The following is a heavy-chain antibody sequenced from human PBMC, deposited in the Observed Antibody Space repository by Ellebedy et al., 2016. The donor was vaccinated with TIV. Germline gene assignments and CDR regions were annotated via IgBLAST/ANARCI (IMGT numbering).Heavy chain of an antibody. CDR1: GFTFSSYC. Sequence: GESLKISCAASGFTFSSYCMHWIRQAPGKGLEWVAVISYDGSNIYYADSVKGRFTISRDNSKNTLYLQMNSRRAEDTAVYYWAKGRGGSYYSSIDYWGQGTLVTVSS. D-gene: IGHD1-26*01. J-gene: IGHJ4*02. CDR3: AKGRGGSYYSSIDY. V-gene: IGHV3-30*18. CDR2: ISYDGSNI.